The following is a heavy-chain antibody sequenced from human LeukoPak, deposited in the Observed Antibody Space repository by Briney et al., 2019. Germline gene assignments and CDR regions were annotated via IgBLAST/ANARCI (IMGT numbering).Heavy chain of an antibody. V-gene: IGHV4-59*08. CDR1: GGSISSYY. D-gene: IGHD3-10*01. CDR3: AVVRGYYGSGNIDY. Sequence: SETLSLTCTVSGGSISSYYWSWIRQPPGKGLEWIGYIYYSGSTNYNPSLKSRVTISVDTSKNQFSLKLSSVTAADTAVYYCAVVRGYYGSGNIDYWGQGTLVTVSS. CDR2: IYYSGST. J-gene: IGHJ4*02.